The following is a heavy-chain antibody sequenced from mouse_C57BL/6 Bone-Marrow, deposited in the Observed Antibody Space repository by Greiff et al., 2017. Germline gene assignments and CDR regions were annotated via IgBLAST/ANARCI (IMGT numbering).Heavy chain of an antibody. J-gene: IGHJ1*03. Sequence: VQLQQPGAELVKPGASVKMSCKASGYTFTSYWITWVKQRPGQGLEWIGDIYPGSGSTNYNETFKSKATLTVDASSSTAYMQLSSLTSEDSAVYDCARPYYSNYWYFDVWGTGTTVTVSS. V-gene: IGHV1-55*01. CDR3: ARPYYSNYWYFDV. D-gene: IGHD2-5*01. CDR1: GYTFTSYW. CDR2: IYPGSGST.